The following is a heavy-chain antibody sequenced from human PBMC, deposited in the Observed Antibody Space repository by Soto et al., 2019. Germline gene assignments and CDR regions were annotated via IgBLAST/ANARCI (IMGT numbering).Heavy chain of an antibody. Sequence: QVQLVESGGGVVQPGRSLRLSCAASGFTFSNYGMHWVRQAPGKGLEWVAVISYDGSNKYYADSVKGRFSISRDNSKNTQYLQMNSLGAEDTAVEYCAKGDWCDPWGQGTLVTVSS. CDR2: ISYDGSNK. J-gene: IGHJ5*02. V-gene: IGHV3-30*18. CDR3: AKGDWCDP. CDR1: GFTFSNYG.